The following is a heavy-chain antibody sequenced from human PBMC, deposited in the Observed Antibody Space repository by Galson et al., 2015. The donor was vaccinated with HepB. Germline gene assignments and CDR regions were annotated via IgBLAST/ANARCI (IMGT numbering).Heavy chain of an antibody. CDR1: GFSLSTSGMR. V-gene: IGHV2-70*04. CDR3: ARWDSTGNWFDP. Sequence: PALVKPTQTLTLTCTFSGFSLSTSGMRVSWIRQPPGKALEWLARIDWDDDKFYSTSLKTRLTISKDTSKNQVVLTMTNMDPVDTATYYCARWDSTGNWFDPWGQGTLVTVSS. D-gene: IGHD6-25*01. CDR2: IDWDDDK. J-gene: IGHJ5*02.